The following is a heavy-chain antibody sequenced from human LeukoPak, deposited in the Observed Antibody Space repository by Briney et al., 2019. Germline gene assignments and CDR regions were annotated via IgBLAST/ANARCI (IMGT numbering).Heavy chain of an antibody. D-gene: IGHD3-22*01. CDR1: GGTFSSYA. V-gene: IGHV1-69*13. J-gene: IGHJ5*02. CDR2: IIPIFGTA. Sequence: SVKVSCKASGGTFSSYAISWVRQAPGQGLEWMGGIIPIFGTANYAQKFQGRVTITADESTSTAYMELSSLTSADTAVYYCATDSRYFDTNRYFDPWGQGTLITVSS. CDR3: ATDSRYFDTNRYFDP.